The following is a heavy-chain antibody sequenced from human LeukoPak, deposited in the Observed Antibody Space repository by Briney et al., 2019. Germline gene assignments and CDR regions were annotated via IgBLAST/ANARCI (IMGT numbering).Heavy chain of an antibody. D-gene: IGHD4-17*01. CDR2: IYYSGST. CDR3: ASGNDYGVYGGY. V-gene: IGHV4-39*01. J-gene: IGHJ4*02. Sequence: SETLSLTCTVSGGSISSSSYYWGWIRQPPGKGLEWIGSIYYSGSTYYNPSLKSRVTISVDTSKNQFSLKLSSVTAADTAVYYCASGNDYGVYGGYWGQGTLVTVSS. CDR1: GGSISSSSYY.